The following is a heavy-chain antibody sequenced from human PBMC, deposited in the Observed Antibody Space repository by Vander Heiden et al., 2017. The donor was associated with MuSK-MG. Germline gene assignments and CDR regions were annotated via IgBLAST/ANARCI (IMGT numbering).Heavy chain of an antibody. J-gene: IGHJ4*02. CDR1: GFTFSSYA. V-gene: IGHV3-30-3*01. CDR3: ARDPMGIATRFFDY. Sequence: QVQPVESGGGVVQPGRSLRLSCAASGFTFSSYAMHWVRQAPGKGLEWVTVISYEGSNEYYADSVKGRFTISRDNSKNTLYLQMNSLRAEDTAVYYCARDPMGIATRFFDYWGQGTLVTVSS. D-gene: IGHD6-13*01. CDR2: ISYEGSNE.